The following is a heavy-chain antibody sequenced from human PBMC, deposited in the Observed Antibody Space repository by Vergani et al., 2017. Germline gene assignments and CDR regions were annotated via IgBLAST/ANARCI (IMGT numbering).Heavy chain of an antibody. D-gene: IGHD3/OR15-3a*01. V-gene: IGHV1-8*01. J-gene: IGHJ5*02. Sequence: QEQLVQSGAEVRKPGASVKVSCKASGYNFTSFDINWVRLATGQGLEWMGWMNPKSGNKAYAAKFQGRNTMNRDISTDIAYMEMKSLRSEDTAIYFCARGVLDSKYRHNWFGPWGQGTVVTVSS. CDR3: ARGVLDSKYRHNWFGP. CDR2: MNPKSGNK. CDR1: GYNFTSFD.